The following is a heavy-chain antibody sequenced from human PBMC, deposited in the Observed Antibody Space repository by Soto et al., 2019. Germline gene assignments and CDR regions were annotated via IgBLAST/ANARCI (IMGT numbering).Heavy chain of an antibody. J-gene: IGHJ6*02. CDR3: AREFIGSSYGDYPYPYYYYYYGMDV. Sequence: GGSLRLSCAASGFTFSSYGMHWVRQAPGKGLEWVAVIWYDGSNKYYADSVKGRFTISRDNSKNTLYLQMNSLRAEDTAVYYCAREFIGSSYGDYPYPYYYYYYGMDVWGQGTTVTVSS. CDR1: GFTFSSYG. V-gene: IGHV3-33*01. D-gene: IGHD4-17*01. CDR2: IWYDGSNK.